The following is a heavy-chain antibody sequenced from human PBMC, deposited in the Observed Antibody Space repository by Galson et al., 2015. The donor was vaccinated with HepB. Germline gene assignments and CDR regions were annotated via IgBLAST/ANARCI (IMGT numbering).Heavy chain of an antibody. CDR2: INPNSGGT. D-gene: IGHD2-2*01. CDR1: GYTFTGYY. Sequence: SVKVSCKASGYTFTGYYMHWVRQAPGQGLEWMGWINPNSGGTNYAQKFQGRVTMTRDTSISTAYMELSRLRSDDTAVYYCASPDCSSTSCYSYYYYYGMDVWGQGTTVTVSS. CDR3: ASPDCSSTSCYSYYYYYGMDV. J-gene: IGHJ6*02. V-gene: IGHV1-2*02.